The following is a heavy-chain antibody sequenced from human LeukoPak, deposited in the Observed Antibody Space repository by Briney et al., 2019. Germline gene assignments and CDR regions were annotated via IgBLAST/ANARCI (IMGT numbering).Heavy chain of an antibody. J-gene: IGHJ4*02. CDR3: ERSHSSSWRGDFDY. Sequence: PSETLSLTCTVSGGSISSSSYYWGWIRPPPGKRLGWVGSIYYSGSTYYHPSLKSRVTIYVDTSKNQLSLKLSSVTAADTAVYYCERSHSSSWRGDFDYWGQGTLVTVSS. CDR2: IYYSGST. CDR1: GGSISSSSYY. D-gene: IGHD6-13*01. V-gene: IGHV4-39*01.